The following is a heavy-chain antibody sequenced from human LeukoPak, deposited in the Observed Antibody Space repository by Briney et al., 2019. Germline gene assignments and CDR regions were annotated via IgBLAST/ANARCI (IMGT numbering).Heavy chain of an antibody. V-gene: IGHV1-2*02. D-gene: IGHD1-14*01. J-gene: IGHJ5*02. Sequence: ASVKVSCKASGYTFTDYYIHWVRQAPGQGLEWMGWINPNIGATNYEQKFQGRVTMTRDTSIVTAYMELGRLGSDDTAVYYCAINQVDGTGIFDPWGQGALVTVSS. CDR1: GYTFTDYY. CDR3: AINQVDGTGIFDP. CDR2: INPNIGAT.